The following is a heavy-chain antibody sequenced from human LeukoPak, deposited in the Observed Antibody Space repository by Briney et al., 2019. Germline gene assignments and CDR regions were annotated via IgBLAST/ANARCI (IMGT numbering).Heavy chain of an antibody. Sequence: ASVKVSCKASGYTFTGYYMHWVRQAPGQGLEWMGRINPNSGDTNYAQKFQGRATMTRDRSSSTAYMELTRLRSDDTAVYYCARTIVGATDFNYWGQGTLVTVSS. D-gene: IGHD1-26*01. CDR1: GYTFTGYY. CDR3: ARTIVGATDFNY. V-gene: IGHV1-2*06. J-gene: IGHJ4*02. CDR2: INPNSGDT.